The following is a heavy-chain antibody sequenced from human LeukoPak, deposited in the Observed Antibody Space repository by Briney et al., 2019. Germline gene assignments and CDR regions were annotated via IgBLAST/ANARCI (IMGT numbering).Heavy chain of an antibody. D-gene: IGHD3-16*01. V-gene: IGHV3-23*01. J-gene: IGHJ4*02. Sequence: PGGSLRLSCAASGFAFSSYAMNWVRQAPGKGLEWVSSITGSGSSTYYADSVKGRFTISRDNSKNTLYLQMNSLRAEDTAIYYCAKYRGGGTVSDQIDYWGQGALVTVSS. CDR3: AKYRGGGTVSDQIDY. CDR2: ITGSGSST. CDR1: GFAFSSYA.